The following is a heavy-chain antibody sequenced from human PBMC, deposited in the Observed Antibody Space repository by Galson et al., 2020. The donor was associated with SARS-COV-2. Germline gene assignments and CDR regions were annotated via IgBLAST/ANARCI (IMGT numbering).Heavy chain of an antibody. CDR3: ATGLAVAVTSLAYYYYYGMDV. CDR1: GYTLTELS. D-gene: IGHD6-19*01. V-gene: IGHV1-24*01. Sequence: GESLKISCKVSGYTLTELSMHWVRQAPGKGLEWMGGFAPEDGETIYAQKFQGRVTMTEDTSTDTAYMELSSLRSEDTAVYYCATGLAVAVTSLAYYYYYGMDVWGQGTTVTVSS. J-gene: IGHJ6*02. CDR2: FAPEDGET.